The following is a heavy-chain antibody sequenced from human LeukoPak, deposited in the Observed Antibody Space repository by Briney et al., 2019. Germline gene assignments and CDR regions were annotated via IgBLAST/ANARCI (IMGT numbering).Heavy chain of an antibody. J-gene: IGHJ4*02. Sequence: TGGSLRLSCAASGFTFSNYAMTWVRQAPEKGLKWVSSISGSGGGTYYADSVKGRFTISRDNSKNTLYLQMNSLRAEDKAVYYCAKDSGPGSYDPTGDEYWGQGSLVTVSS. V-gene: IGHV3-23*01. CDR1: GFTFSNYA. CDR2: ISGSGGGT. CDR3: AKDSGPGSYDPTGDEY. D-gene: IGHD3-10*01.